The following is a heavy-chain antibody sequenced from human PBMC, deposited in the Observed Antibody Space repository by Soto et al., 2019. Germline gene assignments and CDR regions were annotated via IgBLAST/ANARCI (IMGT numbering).Heavy chain of an antibody. Sequence: GGSLRLNFAASRCPFSSHGMHWVRQSPGKRLQWVAVIWYDGSNKYYADSVKGRFTISRDNSKNTLYLQMNSLRAEDTAVYYCARGHPLYCSSTSCYNWFDPWGQGNLVTVSS. CDR2: IWYDGSNK. CDR3: ARGHPLYCSSTSCYNWFDP. J-gene: IGHJ5*02. D-gene: IGHD2-2*01. CDR1: RCPFSSHG. V-gene: IGHV3-33*01.